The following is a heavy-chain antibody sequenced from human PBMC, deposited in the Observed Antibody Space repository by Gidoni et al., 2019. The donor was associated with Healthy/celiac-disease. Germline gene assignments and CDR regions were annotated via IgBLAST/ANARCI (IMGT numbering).Heavy chain of an antibody. D-gene: IGHD2-15*01. CDR1: GFTFRSYA. V-gene: IGHV3-30-3*01. J-gene: IGHJ6*02. CDR2: ISYDGSNK. CDR3: ARSPGSYYYYGMDV. Sequence: QVQLVESGGGVVQPGRSLRLSCAASGFTFRSYAMHWVRQAPGKGLEWVAVISYDGSNKYYADSVKGRFTISRDNSKNTLYLQMNSLRAEDTAVYYCARSPGSYYYYGMDVWGQGTTVTVSS.